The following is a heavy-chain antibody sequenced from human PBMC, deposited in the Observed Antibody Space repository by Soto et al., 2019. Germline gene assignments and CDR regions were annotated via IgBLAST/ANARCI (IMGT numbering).Heavy chain of an antibody. Sequence: EGQLLQSGGGLVRPGESLRLSCAASGFTFSSSGMSWVRQAPGKGLEWVSSISIRGDYRYYADSVKGRFTISRDNSKNKLYLQMSSLTAEDTALYYCANHGGFDFWGQGTMVAVSS. V-gene: IGHV3-23*01. CDR3: ANHGGFDF. CDR2: ISIRGDYR. CDR1: GFTFSSSG. D-gene: IGHD4-17*01. J-gene: IGHJ3*01.